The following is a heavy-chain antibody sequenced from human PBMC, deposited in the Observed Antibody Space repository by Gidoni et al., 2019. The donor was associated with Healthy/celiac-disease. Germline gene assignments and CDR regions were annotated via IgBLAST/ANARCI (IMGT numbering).Heavy chain of an antibody. CDR2: INHSGST. J-gene: IGHJ4*02. CDR1: GGSFSGYY. Sequence: QVQLQQWGAGLLKPSETLSLTCAVYGGSFSGYYWSWIRQPPGKGLEWIGEINHSGSTNYNPSLKSRVTISVDTSKNQFSLKLSSVTAADTAVYYCARTHLEIGSYYFDYWGQGTLVTVSS. D-gene: IGHD1-1*01. CDR3: ARTHLEIGSYYFDY. V-gene: IGHV4-34*01.